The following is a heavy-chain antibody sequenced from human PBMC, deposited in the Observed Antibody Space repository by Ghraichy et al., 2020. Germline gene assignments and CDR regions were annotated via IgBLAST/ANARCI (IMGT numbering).Heavy chain of an antibody. J-gene: IGHJ4*02. Sequence: SETLSLTCTVSGGSISSYYWSWIRQPPGKGLEWIGYIYYSGSTNYNPSLKSRVTISVDTSKNQFSLKLSSVTAADTAVYYCARHRSSGWYWEPDDYWGQGTLVAVS. CDR1: GGSISSYY. V-gene: IGHV4-59*08. D-gene: IGHD6-19*01. CDR3: ARHRSSGWYWEPDDY. CDR2: IYYSGST.